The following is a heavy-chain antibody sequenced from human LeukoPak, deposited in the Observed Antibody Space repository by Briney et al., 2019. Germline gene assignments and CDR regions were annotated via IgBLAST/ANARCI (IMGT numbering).Heavy chain of an antibody. CDR1: GRTFSSYA. CDR3: AGSWDYGGNHDAVKT. V-gene: IGHV1-69*04. D-gene: IGHD4-23*01. CDR2: IIPILGIV. Sequence: ASVKVSCTASGRTFSSYAISWVRHAPGQGLEWMGRIIPILGIVDYAQKFQGRVAITADKSTSTAYTELSSLRSEDTAVYYCAGSWDYGGNHDAVKTWGQRTLVTVSS. J-gene: IGHJ3*02.